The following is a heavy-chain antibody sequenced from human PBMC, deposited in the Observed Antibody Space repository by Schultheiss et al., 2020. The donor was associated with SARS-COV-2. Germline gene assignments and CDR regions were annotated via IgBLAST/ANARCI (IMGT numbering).Heavy chain of an antibody. J-gene: IGHJ4*02. Sequence: SETLSLTCTVSGASINSGDYCWSWIRQLPGKGLEWIGYIYYSGSTYYNPSLKSRVTISVDTSKNQFSLKLSSVTAADTAVYYCARGVIDQLLPKLYYFDYWGQGTLVTVSS. CDR1: GASINSGDYC. CDR2: IYYSGST. D-gene: IGHD2-2*01. CDR3: ARGVIDQLLPKLYYFDY. V-gene: IGHV4-31*03.